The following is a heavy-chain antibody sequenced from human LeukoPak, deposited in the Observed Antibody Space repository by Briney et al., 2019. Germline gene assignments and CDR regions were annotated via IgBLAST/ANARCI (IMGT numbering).Heavy chain of an antibody. CDR2: ISSSSSYI. J-gene: IGHJ4*02. Sequence: GGSLRLSCAASGFTFSSYSMNWVRQAPGKGLEWVSSISSSSSYIYYADSVKGRFTISRDNAKNSLYLQMNSLRAEDTAVYYCARDAAYYDSSGSLDYWGQGTLVTVSS. D-gene: IGHD3-22*01. V-gene: IGHV3-21*01. CDR3: ARDAAYYDSSGSLDY. CDR1: GFTFSSYS.